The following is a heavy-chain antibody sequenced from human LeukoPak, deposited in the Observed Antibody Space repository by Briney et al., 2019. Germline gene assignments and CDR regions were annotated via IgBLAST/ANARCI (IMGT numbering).Heavy chain of an antibody. J-gene: IGHJ4*02. CDR1: GFIFSNYA. V-gene: IGHV3-23*01. D-gene: IGHD1-26*01. CDR3: ARVKGSGSYFGYFDY. Sequence: GGSLRLSCGASGFIFSNYAMNWVRQAPGKGLEWVSSISGNGGMTYYADSVKGRFTISRDNSKITLYLQMNSLRAEDTAVYYCARVKGSGSYFGYFDYWGQGTLVTVSS. CDR2: ISGNGGMT.